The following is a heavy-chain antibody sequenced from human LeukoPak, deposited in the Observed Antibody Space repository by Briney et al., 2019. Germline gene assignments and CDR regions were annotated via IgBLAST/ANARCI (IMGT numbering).Heavy chain of an antibody. CDR2: IKRTVYGAPT. CDR1: GFTLSDAW. D-gene: IGHD3-22*01. J-gene: IGHJ4*02. CDR3: STTYYYDSSEGY. V-gene: IGHV3-15*07. Sequence: PGGSLRLSCAVSGFTLSDAWMNWVRQAPGKGLEWVGRIKRTVYGAPTDYAAPVKGRFIITRDDSKNMLYLQMNGLKTEDTAVYYCSTTYYYDSSEGYWGQGTLVTVSS.